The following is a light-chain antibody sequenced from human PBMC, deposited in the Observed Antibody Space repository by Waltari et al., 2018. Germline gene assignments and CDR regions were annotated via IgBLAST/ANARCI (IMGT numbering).Light chain of an antibody. Sequence: SYELTQPPSVPVSPGQTARITCYGETLPRQFAYWSTQKSGQAPVLVLFEDNKRPSGIPERFSGSISGTTATLTISGAQVEDEADYYCSSVDSSFKGLFGAGTKVTVL. J-gene: IGLJ1*01. CDR2: EDN. CDR1: TLPRQF. CDR3: SSVDSSFKGL. V-gene: IGLV3-10*01.